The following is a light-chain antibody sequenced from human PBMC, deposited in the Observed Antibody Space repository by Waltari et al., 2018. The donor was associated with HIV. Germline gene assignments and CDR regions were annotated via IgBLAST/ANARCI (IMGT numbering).Light chain of an antibody. V-gene: IGLV2-23*02. Sequence: QSALTQPGPVSGSPGQSIPISCTGRTSDVGSYNLVSWYQQHPGKAPKLLIYEVVKRPSGISNRFSGSKSDNTASLTISGLQADDEADYYCCSYAGSTTLMFGGGTKLTVL. CDR2: EVV. CDR1: TSDVGSYNL. J-gene: IGLJ3*02. CDR3: CSYAGSTTLM.